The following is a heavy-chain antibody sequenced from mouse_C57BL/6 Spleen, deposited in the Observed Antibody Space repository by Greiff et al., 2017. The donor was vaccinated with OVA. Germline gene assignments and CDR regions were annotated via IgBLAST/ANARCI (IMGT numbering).Heavy chain of an antibody. V-gene: IGHV1-18*01. CDR1: GYTFTDYN. CDR2: INPNNGGT. J-gene: IGHJ4*01. CDR3: ARSRDGYYPYAMDY. Sequence: VQLQQSGPELVKPGASVKIPCKASGYTFTDYNMAWVKQSHGKSLEWIGDINPNNGGTIYNQKFKGKATLTVDKSSSTAYMELSSLTSEDTAVYDCARSRDGYYPYAMDYWGQGTSVTVSS. D-gene: IGHD2-3*01.